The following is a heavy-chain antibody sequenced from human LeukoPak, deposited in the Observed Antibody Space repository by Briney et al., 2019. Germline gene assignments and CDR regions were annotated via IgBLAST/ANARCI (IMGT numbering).Heavy chain of an antibody. D-gene: IGHD3-3*01. J-gene: IGHJ4*02. Sequence: GGSLRLSCAASGFTFSSYSMNWVRQAPGKGLEWVSSISSSSSYIYYADSVKGRFTISRDNAKNSLYLQMNSLRAEDTAVYYCASLDFWSGYYIDYWGQGTLVTVSS. V-gene: IGHV3-21*01. CDR1: GFTFSSYS. CDR2: ISSSSSYI. CDR3: ASLDFWSGYYIDY.